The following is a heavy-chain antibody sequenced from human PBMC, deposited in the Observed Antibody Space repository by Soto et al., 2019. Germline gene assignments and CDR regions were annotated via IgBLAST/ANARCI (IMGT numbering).Heavy chain of an antibody. V-gene: IGHV3-21*01. CDR3: ARDQRIVVVPAAPLGMDV. J-gene: IGHJ6*02. Sequence: GGSLRLSCAASGFTFSSYSMNWVRQAPGKGLEWVSSISSSSSYIYYADSVKGRFTISRDSAKNSLYLQMNSLRAEDTAVYYCARDQRIVVVPAAPLGMDVWGQGTTLTVSS. CDR1: GFTFSSYS. CDR2: ISSSSSYI. D-gene: IGHD2-2*01.